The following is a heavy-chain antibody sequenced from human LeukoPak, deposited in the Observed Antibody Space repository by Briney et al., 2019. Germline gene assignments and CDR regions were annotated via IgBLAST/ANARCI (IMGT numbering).Heavy chain of an antibody. V-gene: IGHV3-21*01. J-gene: IGHJ4*02. D-gene: IGHD3-22*01. Sequence: PGGSLRLSRAASGFTFSSYSMNWVRQAPGKGLEWVSSISSSSSYIYYADSVKGRFTISRDNAKNSLYLQMNSLRAEDTAVYYCARGSITMIVVVITPPDYWGQGTLVTVSS. CDR2: ISSSSSYI. CDR1: GFTFSSYS. CDR3: ARGSITMIVVVITPPDY.